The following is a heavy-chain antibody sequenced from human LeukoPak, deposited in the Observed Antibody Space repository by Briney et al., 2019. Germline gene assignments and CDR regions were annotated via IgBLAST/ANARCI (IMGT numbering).Heavy chain of an antibody. V-gene: IGHV3-21*01. Sequence: LGGSLRLSCAASGFTFTSHSMNWVRQAPGKGLEWVSSISSSGRYIHYADSLKGRYIISRHNAKNSLYLQMNSLRAEDTAVYYGARLQCETPDYWGQGTLVTVSS. D-gene: IGHD6-19*01. J-gene: IGHJ4*02. CDR1: GFTFTSHS. CDR3: ARLQCETPDY. CDR2: ISSSGRYI.